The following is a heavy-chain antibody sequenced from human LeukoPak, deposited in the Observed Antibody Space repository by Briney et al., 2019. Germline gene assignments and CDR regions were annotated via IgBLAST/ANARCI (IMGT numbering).Heavy chain of an antibody. V-gene: IGHV3-21*01. CDR3: ARTSMGGSYDILTGMDIDY. CDR1: GFTFSSYS. J-gene: IGHJ4*02. CDR2: ISSSSSYI. D-gene: IGHD3-9*01. Sequence: GGSLRLSCAASGFTFSSYSMNWVRQAPGKGLEWVSSISSSSSYIYYADSVKGRFTISRDNAKNSLYLQMNSLRAEDTAVYYCARTSMGGSYDILTGMDIDYWGQGTLVTVSS.